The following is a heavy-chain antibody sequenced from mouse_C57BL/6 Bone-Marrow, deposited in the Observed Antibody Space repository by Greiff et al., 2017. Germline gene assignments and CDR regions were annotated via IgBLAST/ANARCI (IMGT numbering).Heavy chain of an antibody. CDR1: GFNIKNTY. CDR2: IDPANGNT. D-gene: IGHD2-4*01. V-gene: IGHV14-3*01. Sequence: VHVKQSVAELVRPGASVKLSCTASGFNIKNTYMHWVKQRPEQGLEWIGRIDPANGNTKYAPKFQGKATITADTSSNTAYLQLSSLTSEDTAIYYCARLLIYYDYDDAMDYWGQGTSVTVSS. CDR3: ARLLIYYDYDDAMDY. J-gene: IGHJ4*01.